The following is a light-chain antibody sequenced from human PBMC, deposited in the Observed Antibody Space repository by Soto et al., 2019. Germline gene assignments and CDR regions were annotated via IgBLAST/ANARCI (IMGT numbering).Light chain of an antibody. CDR1: QSVFSS. V-gene: IGKV3-15*01. CDR2: GAA. Sequence: EIVLTQSPGTLSLSPGERATLSCRASQSVFSSLAWYQHKPGQAPRLLIYGAATRATGIPARFSGSGSGTEFTLTISSLQSEDFAVYYCQQYNNWPPWTFGQGTKVHIK. CDR3: QQYNNWPPWT. J-gene: IGKJ1*01.